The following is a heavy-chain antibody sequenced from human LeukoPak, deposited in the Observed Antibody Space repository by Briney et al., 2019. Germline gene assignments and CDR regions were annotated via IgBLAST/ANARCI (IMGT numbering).Heavy chain of an antibody. D-gene: IGHD2-15*01. V-gene: IGHV3-30-3*01. CDR3: ARDRWQLISANHDAFDI. CDR1: GFTFSSYA. Sequence: PGGSLRLSCAASGFTFSSYAMHWVRQAPGKGLEWVAVISYDGSNKYYADSVKGRFTISRDNSKNTLYLQMNSLRAEDTAVYYCARDRWQLISANHDAFDIWGQGTMVTVSS. J-gene: IGHJ3*02. CDR2: ISYDGSNK.